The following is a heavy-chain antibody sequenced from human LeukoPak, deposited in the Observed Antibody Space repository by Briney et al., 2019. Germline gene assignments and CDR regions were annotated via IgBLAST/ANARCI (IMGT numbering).Heavy chain of an antibody. CDR2: IKSKTDGGTT. D-gene: IGHD3-10*01. Sequence: GGSLRLSCAASGFTFSNAWMSWVRQAPGKGLEWVGRIKSKTDGGTTDYTAPVKGRFTMSRDDSKNTLYLQMNSLKTEDTAVYYCTTGPFDYYGSASYLANGMDVWGQGTTVIVSS. CDR3: TTGPFDYYGSASYLANGMDV. J-gene: IGHJ6*02. V-gene: IGHV3-15*01. CDR1: GFTFSNAW.